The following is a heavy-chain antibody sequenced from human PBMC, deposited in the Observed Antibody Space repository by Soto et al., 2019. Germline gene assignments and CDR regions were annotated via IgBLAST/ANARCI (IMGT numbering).Heavy chain of an antibody. CDR1: GFTFSNAW. J-gene: IGHJ3*02. CDR2: IKSKTDGGTT. Sequence: GGSLRLSCAASGFTFSNAWMSWVRQAPGKGLEWVGRIKSKTDGGTTDYAAPVKGRFTISRDDSKNTLYLQMNSLKTEDTAVYYCTTDSVVVPAAHLRPDAFDIWGQGTMVTVSS. V-gene: IGHV3-15*01. CDR3: TTDSVVVPAAHLRPDAFDI. D-gene: IGHD2-2*01.